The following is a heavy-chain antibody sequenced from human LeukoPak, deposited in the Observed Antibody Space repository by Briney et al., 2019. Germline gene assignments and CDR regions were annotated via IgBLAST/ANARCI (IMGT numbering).Heavy chain of an antibody. D-gene: IGHD3-9*01. CDR3: TREALYDILTGYYPNYYYYYMDV. CDR1: GFTFSNAW. J-gene: IGHJ6*03. CDR2: IRSKAYGGTT. V-gene: IGHV3-49*04. Sequence: GGSLRLSCAASGFTFSNAWMSWVRQAPGKGLEWVGFIRSKAYGGTTEYAASVKGRFTISRDDSKSIAYLQMNSLKTEDTAVYYCTREALYDILTGYYPNYYYYYMDVWGKGTTVTISS.